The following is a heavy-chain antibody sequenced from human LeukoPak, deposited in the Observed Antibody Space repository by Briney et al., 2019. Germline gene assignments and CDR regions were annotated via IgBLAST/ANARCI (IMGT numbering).Heavy chain of an antibody. CDR2: IYTSGST. Sequence: PSETLSLTCTVSGGSISSYYWSWIRQPPGKGLEWIGYIYTSGSTNYNPSLKSRVTISVGTSKNQFSLKLSSVTAADTAVYYCAREVGATTTRMFDYWGQGTLVTVSS. CDR1: GGSISSYY. D-gene: IGHD1-26*01. V-gene: IGHV4-4*09. CDR3: AREVGATTTRMFDY. J-gene: IGHJ4*02.